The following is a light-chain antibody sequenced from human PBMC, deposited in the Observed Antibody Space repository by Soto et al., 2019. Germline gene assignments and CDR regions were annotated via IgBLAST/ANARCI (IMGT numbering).Light chain of an antibody. J-gene: IGKJ1*01. CDR3: QQRSNWPPT. CDR1: QSIFTY. CDR2: DAS. V-gene: IGKV3-11*01. Sequence: EIVLTQSPATLSLSPGERATLSCRASQSIFTYLSWYQQKPCQAPRLLIYDASNRATGIPARFSGSGSGTDFTLTISSLEPEDFAVYYCQQRSNWPPTFGQGTKVDI.